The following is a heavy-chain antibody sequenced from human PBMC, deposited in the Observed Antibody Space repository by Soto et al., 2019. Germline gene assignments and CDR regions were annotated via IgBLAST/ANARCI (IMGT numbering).Heavy chain of an antibody. D-gene: IGHD3-3*01. CDR2: MNPNSGNT. V-gene: IGHV1-8*01. CDR1: GYTFTSYD. J-gene: IGHJ5*02. CDR3: ARGRRPLRFLEWLFGRKNTNWFDP. Sequence: QVQLVQSGAEVKKPGASVKVSCKASGYTFTSYDINWVRQATGQGLEWMGWMNPNSGNTGYAQKFQGRVTMTRNTSISTAYMELSSLRSEDTAVYYCARGRRPLRFLEWLFGRKNTNWFDPWGQGTLVTVSS.